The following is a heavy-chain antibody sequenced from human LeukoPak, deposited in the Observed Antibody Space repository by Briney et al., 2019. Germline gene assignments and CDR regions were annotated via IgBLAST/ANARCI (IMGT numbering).Heavy chain of an antibody. D-gene: IGHD6-6*01. Sequence: ASVKVSCKASGYTFTSYGISWVRQAPGQGLEWMGWINPNSGGTNYAQKFQGRVTMTRDTSISTAYMELSRLRSDDTAVYYCARVATPIAAHISYWGQGTLVTVSS. CDR1: GYTFTSYG. J-gene: IGHJ4*02. V-gene: IGHV1-2*02. CDR2: INPNSGGT. CDR3: ARVATPIAAHISY.